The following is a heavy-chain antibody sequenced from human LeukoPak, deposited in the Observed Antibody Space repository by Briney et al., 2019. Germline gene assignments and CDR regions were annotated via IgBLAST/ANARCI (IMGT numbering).Heavy chain of an antibody. V-gene: IGHV3-49*04. CDR1: GFSFGDYA. D-gene: IGHD3-16*01. CDR3: TRDSWTADKLLGGGDD. J-gene: IGHJ4*02. Sequence: TGGSLRLSCIASGFSFGDYAMSWVRQAPGKGPEWVGFIRSKAFGATTEYAASVKGRFTISIDDSKSIAYLQMNILQTEDTPKYYCTRDSWTADKLLGGGDDWGQGTLVT. CDR2: IRSKAFGATT.